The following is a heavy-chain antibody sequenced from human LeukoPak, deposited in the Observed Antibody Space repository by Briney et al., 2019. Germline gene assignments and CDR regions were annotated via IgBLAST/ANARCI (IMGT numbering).Heavy chain of an antibody. V-gene: IGHV3-23*01. D-gene: IGHD5-12*01. CDR1: GFTFSSYA. Sequence: GGSLRLSCAASGFTFSSYAMSWVRQAPGKGLEWVSAISGSGGSTYYADSVKGRFTISRDNSKNTLYLQMNSLRAEDTAVYYCAKVGTSGYVLYYFDYWGQGTLVTVSS. J-gene: IGHJ4*02. CDR2: ISGSGGST. CDR3: AKVGTSGYVLYYFDY.